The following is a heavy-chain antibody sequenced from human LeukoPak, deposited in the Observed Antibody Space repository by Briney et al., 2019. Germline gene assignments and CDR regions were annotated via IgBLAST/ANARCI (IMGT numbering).Heavy chain of an antibody. CDR1: GFTFSNSG. Sequence: GGSLRLSCAASGFTFSNSGMHWVRQAPGKGPEWLSVIYRGGTTYYAGSVKGRFTISRDDSKNTLYLQMNSLRAEDTAVYYCARDYYYDDSGQPVRLDYWGQGTLVTVSS. CDR2: IYRGGTT. J-gene: IGHJ4*02. CDR3: ARDYYYDDSGQPVRLDY. D-gene: IGHD3-22*01. V-gene: IGHV3-66*01.